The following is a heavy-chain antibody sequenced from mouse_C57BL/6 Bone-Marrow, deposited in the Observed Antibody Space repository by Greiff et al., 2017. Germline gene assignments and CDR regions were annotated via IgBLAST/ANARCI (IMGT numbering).Heavy chain of an antibody. CDR3: ARSGYGNPFAY. CDR1: GYTFTSYG. Sequence: QVQLKESGAELARPGASVKLSCKASGYTFTSYGISWVKQRTGQGLEWIGEIYPRSGNTYYNEKFKGKATLTADKSSSTAYMELRSLTSEDSAVYFCARSGYGNPFAYWGQGTLVTVSA. D-gene: IGHD2-1*01. CDR2: IYPRSGNT. J-gene: IGHJ3*01. V-gene: IGHV1-81*01.